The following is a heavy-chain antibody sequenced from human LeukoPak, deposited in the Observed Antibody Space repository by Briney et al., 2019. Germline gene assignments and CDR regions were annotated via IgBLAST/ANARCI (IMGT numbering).Heavy chain of an antibody. CDR3: AKALYVNDILTGFDY. CDR2: ISSSGSTI. V-gene: IGHV3-48*03. J-gene: IGHJ4*02. Sequence: GGSLRLSCAASGFTFSSYEMNWVRQAPGKGLEWVSYISSSGSTIYYADSVKGRFTISRDNAKNSLYLQMNSLIPEDTAVYYCAKALYVNDILTGFDYWGQGTLVTVSS. CDR1: GFTFSSYE. D-gene: IGHD3-9*01.